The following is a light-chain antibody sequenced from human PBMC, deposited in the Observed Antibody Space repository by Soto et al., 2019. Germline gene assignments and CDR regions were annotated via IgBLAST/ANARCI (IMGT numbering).Light chain of an antibody. V-gene: IGKV4-1*01. CDR2: WAS. CDR1: QSVLYSSNNKNY. CDR3: QQYYNTPLT. J-gene: IGKJ4*01. Sequence: DIVMTQSPDSLPVSLGERATINCKSSQSVLYSSNNKNYLDWYQQKLGQPPKLLIYWASTRESGVPDRFSGSGSGTDFSLTISSLQAEDVAVYYCQQYYNTPLTFGGGTKVEIK.